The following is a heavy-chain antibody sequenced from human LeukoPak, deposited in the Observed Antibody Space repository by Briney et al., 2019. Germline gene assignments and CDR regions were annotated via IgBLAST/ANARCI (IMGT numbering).Heavy chain of an antibody. V-gene: IGHV4-59*01. D-gene: IGHD2-15*01. CDR1: GGSISTYY. CDR3: VRERNCSGASCLDGFDI. J-gene: IGHJ4*02. Sequence: SETLSLTCTVSGGSISTYYWSWLRQPPGKGLEWIGYIYNSGRTNYNPSLESRVTISVDTSKNQFSLKLNSVTAADTAVYYCVRERNCSGASCLDGFDIWGQGTLVTVSS. CDR2: IYNSGRT.